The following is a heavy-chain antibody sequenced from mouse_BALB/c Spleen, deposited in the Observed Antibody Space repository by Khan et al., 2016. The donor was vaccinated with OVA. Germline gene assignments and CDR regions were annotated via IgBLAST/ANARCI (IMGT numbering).Heavy chain of an antibody. D-gene: IGHD1-1*01. CDR2: ISYSGRT. V-gene: IGHV3-2*02. CDR1: GYSITSDYA. J-gene: IGHJ2*01. CDR3: ARSVTITTVVATDFYY. Sequence: EVELVESGPGLVKPSQSLSLTCTVTGYSITSDYAWNWIRQFPGNKLEWMGYISYSGRTSYNPSLKSRISITRDTSKNQFFLQLNSVTTEDTATYYSARSVTITTVVATDFYYWGQGTTLTVSS.